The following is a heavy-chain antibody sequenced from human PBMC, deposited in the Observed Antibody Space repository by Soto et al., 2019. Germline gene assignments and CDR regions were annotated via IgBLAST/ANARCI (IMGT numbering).Heavy chain of an antibody. Sequence: QVQFVQSGTEAKKPGASVKVSCRASGYTFTTYAIHWVRQAPGQRPEWMGLINEGNGNKKYSQKFQGRVTFTRDTSASTAYMELSSLRSEDTAVYYCAHSSGWFALDYWGQGTLVIVSS. CDR2: INEGNGNK. D-gene: IGHD6-19*01. CDR1: GYTFTTYA. CDR3: AHSSGWFALDY. J-gene: IGHJ4*02. V-gene: IGHV1-3*01.